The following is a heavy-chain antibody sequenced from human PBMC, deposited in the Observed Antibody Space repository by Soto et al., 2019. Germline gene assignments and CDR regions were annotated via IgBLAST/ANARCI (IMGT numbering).Heavy chain of an antibody. D-gene: IGHD5-12*01. J-gene: IGHJ4*02. V-gene: IGHV3-64D*08. CDR2: ISSNGGST. CDR3: VKDASGYDYVGYSYGPFDY. Sequence: GGSLRLSCSASGFTFSSYAMHWVRQAPGKGLEYVSAISSNGGSTYYADSVKGRFTISRDNSKNTLYLQMSSLRAEDTAVYYCVKDASGYDYVGYSYGPFDYWGQGTLVTVSS. CDR1: GFTFSSYA.